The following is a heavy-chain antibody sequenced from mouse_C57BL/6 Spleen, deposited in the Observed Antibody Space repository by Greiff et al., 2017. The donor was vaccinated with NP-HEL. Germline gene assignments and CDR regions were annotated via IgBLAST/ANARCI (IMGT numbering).Heavy chain of an antibody. CDR3: ARDGGNCDEVDY. Sequence: QVQLQQPGTELVKPGASVKLSCKASGYTFTSYWMHWVKQRPGQGLEWIGNINPRNGGTNYNEKFKNKATLTVDKSSSTAFMQLSSLTSEDSAVYYGARDGGNCDEVDYWGQGTTLTVSS. V-gene: IGHV1-53*01. CDR2: INPRNGGT. CDR1: GYTFTSYW. J-gene: IGHJ2*01.